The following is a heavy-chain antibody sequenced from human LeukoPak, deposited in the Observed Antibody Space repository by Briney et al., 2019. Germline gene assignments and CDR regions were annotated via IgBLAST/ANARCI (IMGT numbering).Heavy chain of an antibody. CDR3: AGNFMVRGVIITLTFDY. D-gene: IGHD3-10*01. Sequence: ASVKVSCKASGYTFTGYYMHWVRQAPGQGLEWMGWISPNSGGTNYAQKFQGRVTMTRDTSISTAYMELSRLRSDDTAVYYCAGNFMVRGVIITLTFDYWGQGTLVTVSS. V-gene: IGHV1-2*02. CDR1: GYTFTGYY. CDR2: ISPNSGGT. J-gene: IGHJ4*02.